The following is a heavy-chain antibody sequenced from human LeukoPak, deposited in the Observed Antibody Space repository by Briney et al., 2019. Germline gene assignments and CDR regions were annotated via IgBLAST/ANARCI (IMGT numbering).Heavy chain of an antibody. CDR2: IYYSGST. V-gene: IGHV4-59*01. Sequence: KPSETLSLTCTVSGGSISPYYWTWIRQPPGKGLEWIGYIYYSGSTNYNPSLKSRVTISVETSNNQFSLKLSSLTAADTAVYYCARSTRSWFDPWGQGTLVTVSS. CDR3: ARSTRSWFDP. CDR1: GGSISPYY. J-gene: IGHJ5*02. D-gene: IGHD3-10*01.